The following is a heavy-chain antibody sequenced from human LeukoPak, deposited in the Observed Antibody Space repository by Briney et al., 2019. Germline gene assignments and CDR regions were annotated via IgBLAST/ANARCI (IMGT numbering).Heavy chain of an antibody. D-gene: IGHD2-21*02. J-gene: IGHJ4*02. Sequence: GASVKVSCKASGYTFTTYAMHWVRQAPGQRLEWMGWINAGNGNTKYSQKFQARVTITRDTSASTAYMELSSLRSEDTAVYYCATKVTAILASRRYYFDYWGQGTLVTVSS. V-gene: IGHV1-3*01. CDR1: GYTFTTYA. CDR2: INAGNGNT. CDR3: ATKVTAILASRRYYFDY.